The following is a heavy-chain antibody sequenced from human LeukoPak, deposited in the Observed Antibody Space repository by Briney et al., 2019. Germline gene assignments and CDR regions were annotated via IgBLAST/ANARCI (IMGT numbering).Heavy chain of an antibody. J-gene: IGHJ4*02. D-gene: IGHD2-15*01. CDR2: IYYSGST. Sequence: SETLSLTCTVSGGSISSSSYYWGWIRQPPGKGLEWIGSIYYSGSTYYNPSLKSRVTISVDTSKNQFSLKLSSVTAADTAVYYCARSEDIGYCSGGSCYGGGFADYWGQGTRVTVSS. CDR3: ARSEDIGYCSGGSCYGGGFADY. V-gene: IGHV4-39*01. CDR1: GGSISSSSYY.